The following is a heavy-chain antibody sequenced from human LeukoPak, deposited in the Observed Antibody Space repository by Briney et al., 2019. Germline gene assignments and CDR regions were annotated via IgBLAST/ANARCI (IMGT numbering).Heavy chain of an antibody. D-gene: IGHD5-18*01. CDR1: GFTFSSYS. Sequence: GGSLKLSCAASGFTFSSYSMNWVRQAPGKGLEWVSYISSSSSTIHYADSVKGRFTISRDNAKNSLYLQMNSLRAEDTAVYYCARGVDTAMVTERMDYWGQGTLVTVSS. CDR3: ARGVDTAMVTERMDY. J-gene: IGHJ4*02. CDR2: ISSSSSTI. V-gene: IGHV3-48*01.